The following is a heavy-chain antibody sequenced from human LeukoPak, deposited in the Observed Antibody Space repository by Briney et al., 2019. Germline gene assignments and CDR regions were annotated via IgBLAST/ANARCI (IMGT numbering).Heavy chain of an antibody. V-gene: IGHV4-34*01. CDR2: INHSGST. J-gene: IGHJ6*03. CDR1: GGSFSGYY. CDR3: ARRGYYDSSGYLHYYYYYYMDV. Sequence: SETLSLTCAVYGGSFSGYYWSWIRQPPGKGLEWIGEINHSGSTNYNPSLKSRVTISVDTSRNQFSLKLSSVTAADTAVYYCARRGYYDSSGYLHYYYYYYMDVWGKGTTVTVSS. D-gene: IGHD3-22*01.